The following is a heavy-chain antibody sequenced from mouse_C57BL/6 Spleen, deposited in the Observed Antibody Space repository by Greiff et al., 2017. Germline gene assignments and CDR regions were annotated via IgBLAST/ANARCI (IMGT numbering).Heavy chain of an antibody. CDR3: ARSSYYDYDVDY. D-gene: IGHD2-4*01. J-gene: IGHJ2*01. CDR2: IHPNSGST. CDR1: GYTFTSYW. Sequence: QVHVKQPGAELVKPGASVKLSCKASGYTFTSYWMHWVKQRPGQGLEWIGMIHPNSGSTNYNEKFKSKATLTVDKSSSTAYMQLSSLTSEDSAVYYCARSSYYDYDVDYWGQGTTLTVSS. V-gene: IGHV1-64*01.